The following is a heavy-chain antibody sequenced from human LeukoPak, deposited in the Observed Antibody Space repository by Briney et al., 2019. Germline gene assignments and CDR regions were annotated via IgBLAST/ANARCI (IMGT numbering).Heavy chain of an antibody. CDR1: GGTFRSYA. Sequence: SVKVSCKASGGTFRSYAISWVRQAPGQGLEWMGGIIPIFGTADYAQKFQGRVTITADESTSTAYMELSSLRSEDTAVYYCARDQGYRYGYGDFDYWGQGTLVTVSS. V-gene: IGHV1-69*13. CDR2: IIPIFGTA. D-gene: IGHD5-18*01. CDR3: ARDQGYRYGYGDFDY. J-gene: IGHJ4*02.